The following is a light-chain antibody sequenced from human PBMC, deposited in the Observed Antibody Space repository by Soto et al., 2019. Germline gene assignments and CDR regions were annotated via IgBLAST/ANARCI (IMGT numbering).Light chain of an antibody. CDR2: DVS. Sequence: QSVLTQPPSASGSPGQSVTSSCTGTSSDVGGYNYVSWYQQYPDKAPKLMIYDVSKRPSGVPDRFSGSKSGNTASLTVSGLQAEDEADYYCSSYVGTNSYVFGTGTKVTVL. J-gene: IGLJ1*01. V-gene: IGLV2-8*01. CDR3: SSYVGTNSYV. CDR1: SSDVGGYNY.